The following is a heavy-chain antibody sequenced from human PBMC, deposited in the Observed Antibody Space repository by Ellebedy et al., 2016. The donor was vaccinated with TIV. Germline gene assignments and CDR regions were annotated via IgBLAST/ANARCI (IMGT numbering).Heavy chain of an antibody. CDR1: GFIFSSYW. V-gene: IGHV3-7*02. CDR3: SRHTDYALDY. CDR2: IKQDGSEE. D-gene: IGHD4-17*01. Sequence: GESLKISCAASGFIFSSYWMSWVRQAPGKGLEWVANIKQDGSEEYYVDSVKGRFTISRDNAKNSLYLQMNSLRAEDTAVYYCSRHTDYALDYWGQGALVTVSS. J-gene: IGHJ4*02.